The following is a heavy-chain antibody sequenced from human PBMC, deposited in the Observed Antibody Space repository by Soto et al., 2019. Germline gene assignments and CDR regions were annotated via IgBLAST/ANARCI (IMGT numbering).Heavy chain of an antibody. V-gene: IGHV4-59*08. Sequence: TLSLTCTVSGGSISSYYWSWIRQPPGKGPEWIGYIYYSGSTNYNPSLKSRVTISVDTSKNQFSLKLSSVTAADTAVYYCARHLGYDSSGYYRNWFDSWGQGTLVTVSS. CDR3: ARHLGYDSSGYYRNWFDS. CDR1: GGSISSYY. J-gene: IGHJ5*01. D-gene: IGHD3-22*01. CDR2: IYYSGST.